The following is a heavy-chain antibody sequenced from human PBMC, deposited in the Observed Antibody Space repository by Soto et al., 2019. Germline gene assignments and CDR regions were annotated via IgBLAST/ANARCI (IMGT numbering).Heavy chain of an antibody. Sequence: QMTLMESGPTLVRPTQTLTLTCSFYGFSFSTSGVGVGWVRQPPGKALEWLALIYWSGDEHYRPSLKSRLTITKDNSQNQVVLIMANMDPVDTATYYCARGLATLPVFAFDVWGPGTTVTVSS. CDR3: ARGLATLPVFAFDV. CDR2: IYWSGDE. V-gene: IGHV2-5*01. D-gene: IGHD6-6*01. CDR1: GFSFSTSGVG. J-gene: IGHJ3*01.